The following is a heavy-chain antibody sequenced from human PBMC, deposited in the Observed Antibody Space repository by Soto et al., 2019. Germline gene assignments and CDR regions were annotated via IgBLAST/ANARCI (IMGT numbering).Heavy chain of an antibody. Sequence: WGSLRLSCAASGFTFNIYALHWVRQAPGKGLEWVAVISFDGTKKYYSDSVKGRFTISRDNLKNTLYLQMNNLRVEDAALYFCAREDDYGYRYINYGLDVWGQGTTVTVS. CDR2: ISFDGTKK. J-gene: IGHJ6*02. CDR1: GFTFNIYA. V-gene: IGHV3-30-3*01. D-gene: IGHD4-17*01. CDR3: AREDDYGYRYINYGLDV.